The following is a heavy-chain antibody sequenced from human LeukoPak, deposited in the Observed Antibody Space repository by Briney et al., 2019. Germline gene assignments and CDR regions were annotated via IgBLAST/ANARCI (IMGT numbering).Heavy chain of an antibody. CDR3: VRAGSGSSILP. D-gene: IGHD3-10*01. CDR1: GGTFSSYA. V-gene: IGHV1-69*04. J-gene: IGHJ5*02. CDR2: IIPILGIA. Sequence: GASVKVSCKASGGTFSSYAISWVRQAPGQGLEWMGRIIPILGIANYAQKFQGRVTITADKSPSTAYMELSSLRSEDTAVYYCVRAGSGSSILPWGQGTLVTVSS.